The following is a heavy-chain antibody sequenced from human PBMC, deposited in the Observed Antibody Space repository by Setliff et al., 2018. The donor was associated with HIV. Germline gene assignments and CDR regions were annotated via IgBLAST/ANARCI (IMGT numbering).Heavy chain of an antibody. V-gene: IGHV3-30*02. J-gene: IGHJ4*01. CDR3: AKAGREYSGYDFTFDS. CDR2: TWYDGRTT. CDR1: GFTFSSYV. D-gene: IGHD5-12*01. Sequence: GGSLRLSCAASGFTFSSYVMHWVRQAPGKGLEWVALTWYDGRTTYYADSVKGRFTISRDNSRNTLNLQMNTLRAEDTAIYYCAKAGREYSGYDFTFDSWGQGTLVTVSS.